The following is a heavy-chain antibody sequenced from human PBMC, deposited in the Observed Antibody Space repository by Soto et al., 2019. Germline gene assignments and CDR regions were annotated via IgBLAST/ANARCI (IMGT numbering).Heavy chain of an antibody. CDR1: GFTFTGFW. D-gene: IGHD3-10*01. Sequence: EVQLVDSGGGLVQPGGSLRLSCAASGFTFTGFWMAWVRQAPGKGLEWVANINQDGSQRYYMDSVKGRFTISRDNAEKSLYLQMNSRRAEDTAVYYCARTGDDYWGQGTLVTVSS. CDR3: ARTGDDY. J-gene: IGHJ4*02. CDR2: INQDGSQR. V-gene: IGHV3-7*01.